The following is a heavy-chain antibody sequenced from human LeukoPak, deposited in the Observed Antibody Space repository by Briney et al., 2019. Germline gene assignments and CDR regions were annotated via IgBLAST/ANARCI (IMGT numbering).Heavy chain of an antibody. V-gene: IGHV3-23*01. J-gene: IGHJ4*02. Sequence: GGSLRLSCAASGFNFNNFAMSWVRQAPGKGLEWLSAMTGPADTTYYAESVKGRFTISRDYSKSMVFLQMNSLRVEDTAIYYCATGAEIDHWGQGTLVTVSS. CDR2: MTGPADTT. CDR1: GFNFNNFA. CDR3: ATGAEIDH.